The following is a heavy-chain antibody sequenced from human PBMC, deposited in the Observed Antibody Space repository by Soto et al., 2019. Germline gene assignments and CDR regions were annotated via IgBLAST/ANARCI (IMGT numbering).Heavy chain of an antibody. V-gene: IGHV1-18*01. CDR1: GYTFTSYG. J-gene: IGHJ4*02. CDR2: ISAYNGNT. CDR3: ERDWAAAGPFDY. D-gene: IGHD6-13*01. Sequence: QVQLVQSGAEVKKPGASVKVSCKASGYTFTSYGISWVRQAPGQGLEWMGWISAYNGNTNYAQKLQGRVTMTTDTSTSTAYKEMSSLRAADTAVYSCERDWAAAGPFDYWGQGTLVTVSS.